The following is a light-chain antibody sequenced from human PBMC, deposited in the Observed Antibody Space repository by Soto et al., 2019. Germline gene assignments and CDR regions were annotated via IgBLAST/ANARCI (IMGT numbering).Light chain of an antibody. CDR3: SSYRKSNTFV. CDR1: SGDIGTYHY. Sequence: QSVLTQPASVSGSPGQSITISCTGTSGDIGTYHYVSWFQQHPGKAPKLIIHEVSHRPSGVSTRFSGSKSGTTASLTIPGLQAEDEADYYCSSYRKSNTFVFGTGTKVTVL. J-gene: IGLJ1*01. V-gene: IGLV2-14*01. CDR2: EVS.